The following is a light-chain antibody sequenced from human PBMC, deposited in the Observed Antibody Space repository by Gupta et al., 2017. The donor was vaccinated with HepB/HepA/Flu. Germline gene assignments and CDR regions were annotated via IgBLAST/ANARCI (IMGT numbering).Light chain of an antibody. J-gene: IGKJ1*01. Sequence: EIAMTQSPATLSVSPGERVAFSCRASQDVHTNLAWMQQKPGQAPKVLFYGASARATGVPARFIGSGSRTEFTLTITSLQSEDVAVYVCQQDNNWPWTFGQGTKVEI. V-gene: IGKV3-15*01. CDR1: QDVHTN. CDR3: QQDNNWPWT. CDR2: GAS.